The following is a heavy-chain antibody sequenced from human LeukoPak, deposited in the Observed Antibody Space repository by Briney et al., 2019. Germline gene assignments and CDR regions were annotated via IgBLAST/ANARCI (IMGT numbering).Heavy chain of an antibody. J-gene: IGHJ3*02. CDR1: GGAFSSYA. CDR3: ARGGQAAYAFDI. Sequence: GASVKVSCKASGGAFSSYAISWVRQAPGQGLEWMGRIIPIFGTANYAQKFQGRVTITTDESTSTAYMELSSLRSEDTAVYYCARGGQAAYAFDIWGQGTMVTVSS. V-gene: IGHV1-69*05. CDR2: IIPIFGTA.